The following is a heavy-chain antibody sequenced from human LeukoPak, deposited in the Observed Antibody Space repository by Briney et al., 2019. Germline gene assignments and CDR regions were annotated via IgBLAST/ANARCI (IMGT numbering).Heavy chain of an antibody. CDR1: GDSVSSNSAT. D-gene: IGHD6-19*01. CDR2: TYYRSKWYN. V-gene: IGHV6-1*01. Sequence: SQTLSLTCAISGDSVSSNSATWNWIRQSPSRGLEWLGRTYYRSKWYNHYAASVKSRITIKPDTSKNQFSLQLNSVTPEDTAVYYCARDGMAVDVRYFDLWGRGTLVTVSS. J-gene: IGHJ2*01. CDR3: ARDGMAVDVRYFDL.